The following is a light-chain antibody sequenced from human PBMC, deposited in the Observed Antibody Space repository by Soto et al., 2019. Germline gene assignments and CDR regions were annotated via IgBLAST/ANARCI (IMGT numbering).Light chain of an antibody. CDR1: QSVSNNY. V-gene: IGKV3-20*01. CDR3: QQYGVSPLMFT. J-gene: IGKJ2*01. CDR2: GAS. Sequence: EIVLVQSPGTLSLSPGERATRSCRASQSVSNNYLAWYQQKPSQAPRLLIYGASRRATGVPDRFSGSGTGTDFSLTITRLEPEDFAVYYCQQYGVSPLMFTFGQGTKVGVK.